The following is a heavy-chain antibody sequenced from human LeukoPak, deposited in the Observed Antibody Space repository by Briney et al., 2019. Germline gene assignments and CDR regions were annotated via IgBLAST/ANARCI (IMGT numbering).Heavy chain of an antibody. CDR3: ARRSRNGLDAFDI. CDR2: IDPNTGDI. Sequence: ASVKVSCKASAYTFTGYYLHWVRQAPGQGPEWMGWIDPNTGDISTAQRFQGRVTMTSDRSISTAYVALSRLTSDDTALYYCARRSRNGLDAFDIWGQGTMVTVSS. V-gene: IGHV1-2*02. D-gene: IGHD2-8*01. CDR1: AYTFTGYY. J-gene: IGHJ3*02.